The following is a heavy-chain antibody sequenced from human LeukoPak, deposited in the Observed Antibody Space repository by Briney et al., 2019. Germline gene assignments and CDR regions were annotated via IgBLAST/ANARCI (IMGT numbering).Heavy chain of an antibody. CDR2: ISGSGGST. CDR3: AKGSHSSSSFDY. V-gene: IGHV3-23*01. Sequence: GGSLRLSCAASGFTFNNYAMSWVRQAPGKGLEWVSAISGSGGSTYYADSVKGRFTISRDNSKNTLYLQMNSLRAEDTAVYYCAKGSHSSSSFDYWGQGTLVTVSS. D-gene: IGHD6-13*01. CDR1: GFTFNNYA. J-gene: IGHJ4*02.